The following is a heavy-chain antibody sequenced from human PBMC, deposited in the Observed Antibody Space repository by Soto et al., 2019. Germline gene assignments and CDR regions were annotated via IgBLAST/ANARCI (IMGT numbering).Heavy chain of an antibody. V-gene: IGHV3-21*02. CDR3: VRGSYGDYDS. D-gene: IGHD4-17*01. CDR1: GFTFSAYT. Sequence: EVQLVESGGGLVKPGGSLRLSCAASGFTFSAYTMNWVRQAPGKGLEWVSSLDPSSTYIYYADSVKGRFTLSRDNAKNSLFLRINRLRADDTALYYLVRGSYGDYDSWGQGTLVTVSS. CDR2: LDPSSTYI. J-gene: IGHJ5*01.